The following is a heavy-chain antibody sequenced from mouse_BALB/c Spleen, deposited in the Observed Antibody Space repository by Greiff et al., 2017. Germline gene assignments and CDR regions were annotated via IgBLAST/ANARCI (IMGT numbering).Heavy chain of an antibody. J-gene: IGHJ3*01. CDR1: GFTFSSYT. CDR3: TRDRYDAAWFAY. V-gene: IGHV5-6-4*01. CDR2: ISSGGSYT. D-gene: IGHD2-14*01. Sequence: EVHLVESGGGLVKPGGSLKLSCAASGFTFSSYTMSWVRQTPEKRLEWVATISSGGSYTYYPDSVKGRFTISRDNAKNTLYLQMSSLKSEDTAMYYCTRDRYDAAWFAYWGQGTLVTVSA.